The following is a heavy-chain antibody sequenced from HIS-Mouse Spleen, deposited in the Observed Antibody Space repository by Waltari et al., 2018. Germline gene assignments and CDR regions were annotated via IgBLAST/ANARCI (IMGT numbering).Heavy chain of an antibody. CDR1: GGSISSSSYY. V-gene: IGHV4-39*07. J-gene: IGHJ2*01. CDR2: IYYSGST. CDR3: AREIPYSSSWYDWYFDL. Sequence: QLQLQESGPGLVKPSETLSLTCTVSGGSISSSSYYWGWIRQPPGKGREWIGSIYYSGSTYYSTSLRSRVTISVDTSKNQFSLKLSSVTAADTAVYYCAREIPYSSSWYDWYFDLWGRGTLVTVSS. D-gene: IGHD6-13*01.